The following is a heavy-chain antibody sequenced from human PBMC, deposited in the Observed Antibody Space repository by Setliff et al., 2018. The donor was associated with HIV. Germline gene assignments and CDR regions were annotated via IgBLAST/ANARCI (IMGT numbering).Heavy chain of an antibody. CDR1: GFTLDNYA. CDR2: ITWNRGTI. Sequence: SLRLSCAASGFTLDNYAMSWVRQRPGEGLEWVASITWNRGTIAYADSVKGRFAISRDDAKNSLHLEMSSLRDEDTAVYLCANLWELGAWGQGTLVTVSS. D-gene: IGHD3-16*01. V-gene: IGHV3-9*01. J-gene: IGHJ5*02. CDR3: ANLWELGA.